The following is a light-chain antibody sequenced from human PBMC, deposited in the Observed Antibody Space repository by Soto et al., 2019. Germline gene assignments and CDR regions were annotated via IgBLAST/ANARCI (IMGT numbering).Light chain of an antibody. CDR3: AAWDDSLSGLV. CDR2: EVS. V-gene: IGLV2-14*01. Sequence: QSALTQPASVSGSPGQSITISCTGTSSDVGGYKYVSWYQQHPDKAPKLIIFEVSNRPSGISSRFSGSKSGTSASLAISGLRSEDEADYYCAAWDDSLSGLVFGGGTKLTVL. CDR1: SSDVGGYKY. J-gene: IGLJ2*01.